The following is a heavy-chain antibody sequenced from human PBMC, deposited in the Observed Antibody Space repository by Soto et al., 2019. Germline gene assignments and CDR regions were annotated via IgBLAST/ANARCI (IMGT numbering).Heavy chain of an antibody. CDR3: ARDGSYEGSWTGLDY. CDR1: GFTFSSYG. J-gene: IGHJ4*02. D-gene: IGHD6-13*01. Sequence: GGSLRLSCAASGFTFSSYGMHWVRQAPGKGLEWVAVISYDGSNKYYADSVKGRFTISRDNSKNTLYLQMNSLRAEDTAVYYCARDGSYEGSWTGLDYWGQGTLVSV. CDR2: ISYDGSNK. V-gene: IGHV3-30*03.